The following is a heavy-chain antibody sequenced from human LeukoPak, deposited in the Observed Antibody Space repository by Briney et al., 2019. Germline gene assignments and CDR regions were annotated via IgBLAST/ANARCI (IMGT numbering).Heavy chain of an antibody. CDR1: GFTFSNYG. CDR2: IRYDGSNK. D-gene: IGHD6-19*01. CDR3: ARDLGSGWYGDY. Sequence: GGSLRLSCAASGFTFSNYGMHWVRQAPGKGLEWVAFIRYDGSNKYYADSVKGRFTISRDNAKNSLYLQMNSLRAEDTAVYYCARDLGSGWYGDYWGQGTLVTVSS. J-gene: IGHJ4*02. V-gene: IGHV3-30*02.